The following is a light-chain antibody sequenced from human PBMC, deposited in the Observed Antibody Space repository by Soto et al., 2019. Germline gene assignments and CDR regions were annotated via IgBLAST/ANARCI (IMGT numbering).Light chain of an antibody. Sequence: EIVLTQSPATLSLSPGERATLSCRASQSVSSYLAWYQQKPGQAPRLLIYDASNRATGIPARFSGSGSGTDFTLIISILEPEDFAVYYCQQRSNWPPLTFGGGTKVEIK. V-gene: IGKV3-11*01. CDR3: QQRSNWPPLT. CDR1: QSVSSY. J-gene: IGKJ4*01. CDR2: DAS.